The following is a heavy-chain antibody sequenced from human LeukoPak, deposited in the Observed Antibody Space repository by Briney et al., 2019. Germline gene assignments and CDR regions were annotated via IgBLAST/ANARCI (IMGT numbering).Heavy chain of an antibody. CDR1: GGSISSHDYY. J-gene: IGHJ4*02. D-gene: IGHD6-19*01. CDR3: ARVRSGWYIYFDY. Sequence: PSETLSLTCTVSGGSISSHDYYWGWIRQPPGKGLEWIGSIHYSGTTYYNLSLKSRVTMSVDTSKNQFSLKLSSVTAADTAVYYCARVRSGWYIYFDYWGQGTLVTVSS. V-gene: IGHV4-39*07. CDR2: IHYSGTT.